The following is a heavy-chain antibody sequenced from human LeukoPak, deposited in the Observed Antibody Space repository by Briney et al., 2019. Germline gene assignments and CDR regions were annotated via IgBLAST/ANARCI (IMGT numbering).Heavy chain of an antibody. Sequence: PSETLSLTCTVSGGSINTFYWSWIRQPAEKGLEWIGRIFTSGSTNYNPSLKSRASLSVDTSKNQFSLKLSSVTAADTAVYYCARVRGGSSSGNYYYHYMDVWGKGTTVTISS. CDR1: GGSINTFY. CDR2: IFTSGST. V-gene: IGHV4-4*07. J-gene: IGHJ6*03. CDR3: ARVRGGSSSGNYYYHYMDV. D-gene: IGHD3-10*01.